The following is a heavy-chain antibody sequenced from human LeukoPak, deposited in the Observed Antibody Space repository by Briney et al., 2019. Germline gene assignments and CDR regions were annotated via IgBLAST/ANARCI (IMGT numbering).Heavy chain of an antibody. Sequence: SETLSLTCTVSGGSISSSSYYWGWIRQPPGKGLEWIGSIYYSGSTYYNPSLKSRVTISVDTSKNQFSLKLSSVTAADTAVYYCARHVDSGYDLGDYWGQGTLVTVSS. D-gene: IGHD5-12*01. CDR2: IYYSGST. CDR1: GGSISSSSYY. CDR3: ARHVDSGYDLGDY. J-gene: IGHJ4*02. V-gene: IGHV4-39*01.